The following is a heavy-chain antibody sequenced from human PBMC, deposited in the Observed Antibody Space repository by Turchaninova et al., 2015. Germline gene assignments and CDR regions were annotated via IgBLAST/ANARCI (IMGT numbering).Heavy chain of an antibody. CDR1: GYSFTAYY. V-gene: IGHV1-2*02. J-gene: IGHJ4*02. Sequence: QVQLVQSGAEVKEPGASVKVSCKASGYSFTAYYFHWVRHAPGQGLQWMGWINPNSGGTNYAQKFQGRVTMTMATSISTAYMELSRLICDDPAVDYLARISASGWFPDYWGRGTPVTVSS. CDR2: INPNSGGT. CDR3: ARISASGWFPDY. D-gene: IGHD6-19*01.